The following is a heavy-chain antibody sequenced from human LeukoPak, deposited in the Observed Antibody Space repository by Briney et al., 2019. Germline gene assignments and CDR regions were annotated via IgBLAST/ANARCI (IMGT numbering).Heavy chain of an antibody. CDR1: GGSISSGDYY. J-gene: IGHJ4*02. CDR3: ARVPETGSFSFDY. D-gene: IGHD1-1*01. V-gene: IGHV4-30-4*01. CDR2: IYYSGST. Sequence: SQTLSLTCTVSGGSISSGDYYWSWIRQPPGKGLEWIGHIYYSGSTYYNPSLKSRVTISVDTSKNQFSLKLSSVTAADTAVYYCARVPETGSFSFDYWGQGTLVTVSS.